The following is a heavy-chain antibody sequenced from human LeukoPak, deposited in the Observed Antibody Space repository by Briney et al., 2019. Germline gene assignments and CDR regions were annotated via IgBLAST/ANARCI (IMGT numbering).Heavy chain of an antibody. D-gene: IGHD1-14*01. CDR1: GASISSSAWY. CDR3: ARLITGGVYYMDV. V-gene: IGHV4-39*07. Sequence: SETLSLTCTVSGASISSSAWYWGWIRQPPGKGLEWIGIIYYSGSTYYNPSLKSRVTLSVDTSKNQFSLRLSSVTAADTAVYYCARLITGGVYYMDVWGKGATVTVSS. J-gene: IGHJ6*03. CDR2: IYYSGST.